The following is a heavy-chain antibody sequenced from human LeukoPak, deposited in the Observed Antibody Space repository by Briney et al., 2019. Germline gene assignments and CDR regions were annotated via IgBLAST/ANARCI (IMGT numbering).Heavy chain of an antibody. CDR3: ASAVRNNGWYPVQH. J-gene: IGHJ1*01. Sequence: ASVKVSCKASGYTFSGYYMHWVRQAPGQGLEWMGWLDPNSGDTNHAQKFQGRVTMTRDTSISTAYMELSRLRSDDTAVYYCASAVRNNGWYPVQHWGQGTLVTVSS. CDR1: GYTFSGYY. D-gene: IGHD6-19*01. V-gene: IGHV1-2*02. CDR2: LDPNSGDT.